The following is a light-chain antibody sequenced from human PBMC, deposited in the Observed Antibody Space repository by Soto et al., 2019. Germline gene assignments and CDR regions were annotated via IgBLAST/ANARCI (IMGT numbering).Light chain of an antibody. CDR3: QQYSSSPWT. CDR2: GAS. J-gene: IGKJ1*01. V-gene: IGKV3-20*01. CDR1: QSVTSSY. Sequence: EIVLTQSPGTLSLSPGERATLSCRASQSVTSSYLAWYQLKPGQAPRLVIYGASSRATGIPDRFSGSGSGTDFTLPISRLEPEDFAVYSCQQYSSSPWTLGHGTKVEIK.